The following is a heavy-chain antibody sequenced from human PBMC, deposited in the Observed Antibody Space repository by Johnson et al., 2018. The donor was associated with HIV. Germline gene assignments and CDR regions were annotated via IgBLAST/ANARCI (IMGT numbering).Heavy chain of an antibody. V-gene: IGHV3-20*04. CDR2: INWNGGST. J-gene: IGHJ3*02. Sequence: MQLVESGGGVVRPGGSLRLPCAASGFTFDDYGMSWVRQAPGKGLEWVSGINWNGGSTGYADSVKGRFTISRDNAKNSLYLQMNSLRAEDTALYYCARLPSGYSRDDLDIGGQGTMVTVSS. CDR1: GFTFDDYG. D-gene: IGHD5-18*01. CDR3: ARLPSGYSRDDLDI.